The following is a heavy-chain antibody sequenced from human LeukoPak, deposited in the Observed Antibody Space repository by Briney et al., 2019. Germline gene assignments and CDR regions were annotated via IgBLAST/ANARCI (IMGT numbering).Heavy chain of an antibody. CDR1: GFTFSTYW. CDR2: TKEDGGEK. D-gene: IGHD6-19*01. J-gene: IGHJ4*02. V-gene: IGHV3-7*01. CDR3: ARRSVAGSLDY. Sequence: PGGSLRLSCAASGFTFSTYWMSWVRQAPGKGLKGLANTKEDGGEKSYVVSVNGRFPSSRSNAETSLYLQMNSLRADDTAVYYCARRSVAGSLDYWGQGTLVTVSS.